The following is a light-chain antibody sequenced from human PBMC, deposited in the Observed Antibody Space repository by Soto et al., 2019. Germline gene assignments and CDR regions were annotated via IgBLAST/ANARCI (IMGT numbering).Light chain of an antibody. V-gene: IGKV1-39*01. Sequence: DIQMTQSPSNLSASIWDRVTITCRASQTIDNYLNWYQQKPGKAPKLLISAASRLQSGVPSRFSGVGSGTDFTLTINTLQPEDIATYFCQRGYTTPRFGGGTKVEIK. CDR3: QRGYTTPR. CDR2: AAS. CDR1: QTIDNY. J-gene: IGKJ4*01.